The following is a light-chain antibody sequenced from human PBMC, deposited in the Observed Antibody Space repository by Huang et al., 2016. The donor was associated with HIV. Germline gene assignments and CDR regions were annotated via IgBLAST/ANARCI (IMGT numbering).Light chain of an antibody. CDR1: QSVLYRSNNKNY. Sequence: DIVMTQSPDSLAVSLGERATINCESSQSVLYRSNNKNYLAWYQQKPGQPPKLLIYWAATRESGVHDRFTGSGSGTDFSLTISSLQAEDVAVYYCQQYDTSPWTFGQGTKVEIK. CDR3: QQYDTSPWT. J-gene: IGKJ1*01. CDR2: WAA. V-gene: IGKV4-1*01.